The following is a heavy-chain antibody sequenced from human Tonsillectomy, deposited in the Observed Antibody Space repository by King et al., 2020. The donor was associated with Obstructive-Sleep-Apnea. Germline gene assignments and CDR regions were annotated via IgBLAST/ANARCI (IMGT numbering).Heavy chain of an antibody. V-gene: IGHV3-13*01. J-gene: IGHJ6*02. CDR2: IGTAGDT. CDR3: ARGHMVGFGGLCGMDV. D-gene: IGHD3-10*01. Sequence: QLVQSGGGLVQPGGSLRLSCAASGFTFSSYDMHWVRQATGKGLEWVSAIGTAGDTYYPGSVKGRFTISRENAKNSLYLQMNSLRAGDTAVYYCARGHMVGFGGLCGMDVWGQGTTVTVSS. CDR1: GFTFSSYD.